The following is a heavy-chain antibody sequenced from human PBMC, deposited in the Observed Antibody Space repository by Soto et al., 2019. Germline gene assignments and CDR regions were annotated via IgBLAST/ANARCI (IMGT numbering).Heavy chain of an antibody. CDR2: ISGTGDST. J-gene: IGHJ6*03. CDR1: EFTSSRYA. D-gene: IGHD6-13*01. Sequence: EVQLLESGGGLVQPGGSLRLSCAGSEFTSSRYALSWVRQAPGEGLEWVSGISGTGDSTYCADSVKGRFTVSRDNSKNTLYLQMHSLRAEDTAVYYCAKYAGNYYHYYYMDVWGKGTTVTVSS. CDR3: AKYAGNYYHYYYMDV. V-gene: IGHV3-23*01.